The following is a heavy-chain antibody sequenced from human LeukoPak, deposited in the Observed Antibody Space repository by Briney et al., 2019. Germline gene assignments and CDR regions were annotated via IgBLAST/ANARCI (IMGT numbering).Heavy chain of an antibody. CDR2: ISWDGGST. V-gene: IGHV3-43D*03. D-gene: IGHD1-26*01. J-gene: IGHJ4*02. CDR3: ARDTVGATDY. CDR1: GFTFDDYA. Sequence: GGSLRLSCAASGFTFDDYAIHWVRQAPGKGLEWVSLISWDGGSTYYADSVKGRFTISRDNSKNSLYLQMNSLRVEDTALYYCARDTVGATDYWGQGTLVTVSS.